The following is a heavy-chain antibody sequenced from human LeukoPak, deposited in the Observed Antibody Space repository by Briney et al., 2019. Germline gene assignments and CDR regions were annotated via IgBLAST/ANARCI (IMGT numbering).Heavy chain of an antibody. CDR1: GFTLSSYA. Sequence: GGSLRLSCAASGFTLSSYAMSWVRQAPGKGLEWVSAISGSGGSTYYADSVKGRFTISRDNSKSTLYLQMNSLRAEDTAVYYCATYGSGTYYKKAFDYWGQGTLVTVSS. V-gene: IGHV3-23*01. CDR3: ATYGSGTYYKKAFDY. D-gene: IGHD3-10*01. CDR2: ISGSGGST. J-gene: IGHJ4*02.